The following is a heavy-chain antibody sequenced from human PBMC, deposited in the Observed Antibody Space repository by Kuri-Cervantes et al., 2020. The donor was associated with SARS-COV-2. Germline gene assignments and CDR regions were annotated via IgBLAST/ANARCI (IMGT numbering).Heavy chain of an antibody. V-gene: IGHV1-2*04. CDR3: ASGGSITGTTAAFDI. Sequence: ASVKVSCKASGYTFTSYGISWVRQAPGQGLEWMGWINPNSGGANYAQKFQGWVTMTRDTSISTAYMELSRLRSDDTAVYYCASGGSITGTTAAFDIWGQGTMVTVSS. CDR2: INPNSGGA. CDR1: GYTFTSYG. D-gene: IGHD1-20*01. J-gene: IGHJ3*02.